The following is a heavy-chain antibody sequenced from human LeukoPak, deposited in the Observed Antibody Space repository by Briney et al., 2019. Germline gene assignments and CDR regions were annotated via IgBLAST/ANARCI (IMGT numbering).Heavy chain of an antibody. CDR1: GYTFTGYY. CDR2: INPNSGGT. J-gene: IGHJ5*02. CDR3: ARDGDYGGKELLGFDP. Sequence: ASVKVSCKASGYTFTGYYMHWVRQAPGQGLEWMGWINPNSGGTNYAQKFQGRVTMTRDTSISTAYMELSRLRSDDTAVYYCARDGDYGGKELLGFDPWGQGTLVTVSS. D-gene: IGHD4-23*01. V-gene: IGHV1-2*02.